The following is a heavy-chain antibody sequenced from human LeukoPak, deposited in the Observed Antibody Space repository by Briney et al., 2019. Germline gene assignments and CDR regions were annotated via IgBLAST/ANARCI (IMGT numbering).Heavy chain of an antibody. D-gene: IGHD5-24*01. CDR2: ISSSSSTI. Sequence: PGGSLRLSCAASGFTFSSYNMNWVRQAPGKGLEWVSYISSSSSTIYYADSVKGRFTISRDNAKNSLYLQMNSLRAEDTAVYYCARHTTMAHFDYWGQGTLVTVSS. J-gene: IGHJ4*02. V-gene: IGHV3-48*01. CDR1: GFTFSSYN. CDR3: ARHTTMAHFDY.